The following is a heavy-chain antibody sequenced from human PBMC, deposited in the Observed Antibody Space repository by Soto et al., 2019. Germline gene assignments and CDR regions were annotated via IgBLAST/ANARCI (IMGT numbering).Heavy chain of an antibody. D-gene: IGHD6-19*01. Sequence: GGSLRLSCAASGFTFSNAWMNWVRQAPGKGLEWVGRIKSKTDGGTTDYAAPVKGRFTISRDDSKNTLYLQMNSLKTEDTAVYYCTTPRVAVAQEPYYYYYYGMDVWGQGTTVTVSS. V-gene: IGHV3-15*07. CDR1: GFTFSNAW. J-gene: IGHJ6*02. CDR2: IKSKTDGGTT. CDR3: TTPRVAVAQEPYYYYYYGMDV.